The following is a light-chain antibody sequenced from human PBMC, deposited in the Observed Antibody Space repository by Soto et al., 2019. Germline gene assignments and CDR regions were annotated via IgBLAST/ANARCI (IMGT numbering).Light chain of an antibody. V-gene: IGLV2-14*01. CDR3: SSKSPDF. Sequence: QSALTQPASVSGSPGQSITISCTGTSSGIRDYNYVSWYQQLPGNAPKLLMYEVSNRPSGISNRFSGSKSGNTASLTISGLQAEDEADYYCSSKSPDFFGTGTKLTVL. CDR2: EVS. J-gene: IGLJ1*01. CDR1: SSGIRDYNY.